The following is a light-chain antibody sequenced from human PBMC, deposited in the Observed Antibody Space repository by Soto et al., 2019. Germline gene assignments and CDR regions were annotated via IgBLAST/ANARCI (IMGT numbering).Light chain of an antibody. CDR3: SSYTSSNTHV. Sequence: QSVLTQPASVSGSPGQSITISCTGKSSDVGGYNFVSWLQQHPGKAPKLMIYEVNERPSGVSNRFSGYKSGNTASLTISGLQAEDEADYYCSSYTSSNTHVFGTGTKLTVL. CDR2: EVN. CDR1: SSDVGGYNF. J-gene: IGLJ1*01. V-gene: IGLV2-14*01.